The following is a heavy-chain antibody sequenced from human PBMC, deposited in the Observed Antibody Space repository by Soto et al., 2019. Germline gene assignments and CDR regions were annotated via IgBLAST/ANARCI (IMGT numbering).Heavy chain of an antibody. CDR3: ARGPGRVTTFDGLDV. V-gene: IGHV3-30-3*01. CDR1: GFTFSSYP. Sequence: QLRLVESGGGVVQPGRSLRLSCAASGFTFSSYPMHWVRQTPGKGLEWVAVISFDGNNKYYPDSVKGRFTISRDNSKSTLYLQMNSLRVEDTSVYYCARGPGRVTTFDGLDVWGLGATVTVSS. CDR2: ISFDGNNK. J-gene: IGHJ6*02. D-gene: IGHD4-17*01.